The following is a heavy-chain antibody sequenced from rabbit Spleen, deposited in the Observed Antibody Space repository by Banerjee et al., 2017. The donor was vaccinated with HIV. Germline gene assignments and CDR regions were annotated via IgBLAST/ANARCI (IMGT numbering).Heavy chain of an antibody. J-gene: IGHJ4*01. Sequence: QQQLEESGGGQVKPEGSLTLTCTASGFSFSSSYWISWVRQAPGKGLEWIACIDSGSSVDTDYAIWATGRFTISKTSSITVTLQMTSLTAADTATYFCARGVYDDYDTYYFDLWGPGTLVTVS. V-gene: IGHV1S45*01. D-gene: IGHD2-1*01. CDR2: IDSGSSVDT. CDR1: GFSFSSSYW. CDR3: ARGVYDDYDTYYFDL.